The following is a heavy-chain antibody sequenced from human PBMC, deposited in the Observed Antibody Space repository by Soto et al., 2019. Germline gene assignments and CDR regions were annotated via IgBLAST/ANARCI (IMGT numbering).Heavy chain of an antibody. V-gene: IGHV4-59*01. D-gene: IGHD3-3*01. CDR2: IYYSGST. CDR3: ARGHYDFWSGYYHLTYYYMDV. CDR1: GGSISSYY. Sequence: SETLSLTCTVSGGSISSYYWSWIRQPPGKGLEWIGYIYYSGSTNYNPSLKSRVTISVDTSKNQFSLKLSSVTAADTAVYYCARGHYDFWSGYYHLTYYYMDVWGKGTTVTVSS. J-gene: IGHJ6*03.